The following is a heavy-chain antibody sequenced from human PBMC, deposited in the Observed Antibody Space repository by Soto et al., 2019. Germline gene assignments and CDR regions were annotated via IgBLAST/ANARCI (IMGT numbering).Heavy chain of an antibody. CDR1: GGSISSSSYY. Sequence: SETLSLTCTVSGGSISSSSYYWGWIRQPPGKGLEWIGSIYYSGSTYYNPSLKSRVTISVDTSKNQFSLKLSSVTAADTAAYYCAVTRRYNWNYDYWGQGTLVTVSS. J-gene: IGHJ4*02. V-gene: IGHV4-39*01. CDR3: AVTRRYNWNYDY. D-gene: IGHD1-7*01. CDR2: IYYSGST.